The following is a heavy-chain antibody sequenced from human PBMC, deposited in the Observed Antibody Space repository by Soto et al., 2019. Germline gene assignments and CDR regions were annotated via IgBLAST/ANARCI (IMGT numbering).Heavy chain of an antibody. V-gene: IGHV1-8*01. Sequence: GASVKVSCKASGYTFTSYDINWVRQATGQGLEWMGWINPNSGNTDYAQKFQGRATITTDKSTSTAYMELSSLRSEDTALYYCARNQNPPGIHIDSFDIWGQGTMVTVSS. CDR1: GYTFTSYD. CDR2: INPNSGNT. CDR3: ARNQNPPGIHIDSFDI. J-gene: IGHJ3*02.